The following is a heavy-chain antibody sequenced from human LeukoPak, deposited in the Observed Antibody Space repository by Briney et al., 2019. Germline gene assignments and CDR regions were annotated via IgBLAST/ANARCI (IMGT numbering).Heavy chain of an antibody. D-gene: IGHD2-2*02. CDR3: ARVACSSTSCYRVYYFDY. Sequence: SVKVSCKASGGTFISYAISWVRQAPGQGLEWMGGIIPIFGTANYAQKFQGRVTITTDESTSTAYMELSSLRSEDTAVYYCARVACSSTSCYRVYYFDYWGQGTLVTVSS. CDR2: IIPIFGTA. CDR1: GGTFISYA. V-gene: IGHV1-69*05. J-gene: IGHJ4*02.